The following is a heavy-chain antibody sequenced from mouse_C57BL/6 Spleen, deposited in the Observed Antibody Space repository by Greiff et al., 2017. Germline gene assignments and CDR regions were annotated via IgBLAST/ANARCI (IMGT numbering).Heavy chain of an antibody. D-gene: IGHD2-3*01. CDR2: IRSKSNNYAT. CDR1: GFSFNTYA. V-gene: IGHV10-1*01. CDR3: VRHDGNGRDYAMDY. J-gene: IGHJ4*01. Sequence: EVQGVESGGGLVQPKGSLKLSCAASGFSFNTYAMNWVRQAPGKGLEWVARIRSKSNNYATYYADSVKDRFTISRDDSESMLYLQMNNLKTEDTAMYYCVRHDGNGRDYAMDYWGQGTSVTVSS.